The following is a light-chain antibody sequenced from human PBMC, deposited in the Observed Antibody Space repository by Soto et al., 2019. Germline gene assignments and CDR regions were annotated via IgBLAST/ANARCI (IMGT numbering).Light chain of an antibody. CDR3: QQYGSSPST. CDR1: QSVSSSY. J-gene: IGKJ1*01. V-gene: IGKV3-20*01. CDR2: GAS. Sequence: EIVLTQSPGTLSLSPGERATLSCRASQSVSSSYLAWYQQKPGQAPRLLIYGASSRATGIPDRFSGSGSATDFTLTISRLEPEDFAVYYCQQYGSSPSTFGQGTKVEIK.